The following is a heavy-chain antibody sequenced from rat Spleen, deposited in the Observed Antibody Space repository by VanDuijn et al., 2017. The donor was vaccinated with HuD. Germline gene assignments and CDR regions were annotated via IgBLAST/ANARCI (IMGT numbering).Heavy chain of an antibody. CDR1: GFTFSPFA. J-gene: IGHJ4*01. Sequence: EVQLVESGGGLVQPGRSMKLSCAASGFTFSPFALAWVGQAPKKGPVWVATITSAGSNPYYPDSVKGRFTISRDNAKSTLYLQKDSLRSEDTATYYCAKKGTYYGYLYVMDAWGQGASVTVSS. CDR2: ITSAGSNP. CDR3: AKKGTYYGYLYVMDA. V-gene: IGHV5-25*01. D-gene: IGHD1-9*01.